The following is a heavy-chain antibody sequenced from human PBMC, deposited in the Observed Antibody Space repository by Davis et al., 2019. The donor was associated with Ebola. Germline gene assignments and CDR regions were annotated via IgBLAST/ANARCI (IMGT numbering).Heavy chain of an antibody. Sequence: GGSLRLSCAASGFTFRSYWMSWVRQAPGQGLEWVANIKQDGIEKYYVDSVEGRFSVSRDNAKNSLYLQMNSLRAEDTAVYYCAREGGGSWGYWGQGTLVTVSS. V-gene: IGHV3-7*01. J-gene: IGHJ4*02. CDR1: GFTFRSYW. D-gene: IGHD2-15*01. CDR3: AREGGGSWGY. CDR2: IKQDGIEK.